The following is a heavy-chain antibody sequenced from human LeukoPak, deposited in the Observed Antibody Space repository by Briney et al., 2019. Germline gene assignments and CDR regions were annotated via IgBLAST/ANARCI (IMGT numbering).Heavy chain of an antibody. CDR1: GFTFSSYA. Sequence: PGGSLRLSCAASGFTFSSYAMRWVRQTPGKGLEWVSSISGSGGSTYYADSVKGRFTISRDNSKNTLYLQMNSLRAEDTAVYYCAKDWDYYGSGSYSDYWGQGTLVTVSS. CDR3: AKDWDYYGSGSYSDY. CDR2: ISGSGGST. J-gene: IGHJ4*02. V-gene: IGHV3-23*01. D-gene: IGHD3-10*01.